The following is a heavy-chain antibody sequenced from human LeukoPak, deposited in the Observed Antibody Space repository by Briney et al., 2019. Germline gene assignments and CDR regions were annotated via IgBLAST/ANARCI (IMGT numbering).Heavy chain of an antibody. D-gene: IGHD3-3*01. CDR2: IGPNNGVT. Sequence: GASVKVSCKASGYTFTDHFLHWVRQAPGQGLEWMGWIGPNNGVTNYAQKFQGKVTMTRDTSINTAYMELSSLRSDDTAVYYCARDIRPRVESFDYWGQGTLVTVSS. V-gene: IGHV1-2*02. CDR3: ARDIRPRVESFDY. J-gene: IGHJ4*02. CDR1: GYTFTDHF.